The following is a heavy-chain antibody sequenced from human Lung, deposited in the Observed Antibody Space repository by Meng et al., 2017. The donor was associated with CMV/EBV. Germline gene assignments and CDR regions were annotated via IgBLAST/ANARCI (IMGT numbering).Heavy chain of an antibody. D-gene: IGHD2-15*01. CDR2: VYYSGST. CDR3: ARDPLLCSGTRFFHLFDP. CDR1: GGSFSRGDYY. V-gene: IGHV4-30-4*02. Sequence: SXTLSLXCTVSGGSFSRGDYYWNWVRQPPGKGLEWIGSVYYSGSTNYNPSLKSRLNISIDTSKNQFFLKMNSVTAADTAMYYCARDPLLCSGTRFFHLFDPXRQGXLVTVSS. J-gene: IGHJ5*02.